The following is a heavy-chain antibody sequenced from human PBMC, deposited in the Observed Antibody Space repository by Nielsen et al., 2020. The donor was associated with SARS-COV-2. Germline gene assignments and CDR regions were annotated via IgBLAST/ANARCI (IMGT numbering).Heavy chain of an antibody. J-gene: IGHJ6*02. V-gene: IGHV4-4*07. Sequence: SETLSLTCTVSGGSISPYYWSWIRQSAGKGLEWIGRIYTSGSTVYNPSLKSRVTMSVDTSKNQFSLKMSSVTATDTAVYYCARTITIFGVVIRGSMDVWGQGTTVTVSS. CDR3: ARTITIFGVVIRGSMDV. D-gene: IGHD3-3*01. CDR1: GGSISPYY. CDR2: IYTSGST.